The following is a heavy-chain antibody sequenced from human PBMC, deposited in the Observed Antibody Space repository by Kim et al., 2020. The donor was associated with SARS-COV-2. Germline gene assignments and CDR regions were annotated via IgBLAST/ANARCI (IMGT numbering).Heavy chain of an antibody. CDR2: ISAYNGNT. CDR3: ARFLLGAPVQQKVVIEGAPDAFDI. J-gene: IGHJ3*02. CDR1: GYTFTSYG. V-gene: IGHV1-18*01. D-gene: IGHD3-22*01. Sequence: ASVKVSCKASGYTFTSYGISWVRQAPGQGLEWMGWISAYNGNTNYAQKLQGRVTMTTDTSTSTAYMELRSLRSDDTAVYYCARFLLGAPVQQKVVIEGAPDAFDIWGQGTMVTVSS.